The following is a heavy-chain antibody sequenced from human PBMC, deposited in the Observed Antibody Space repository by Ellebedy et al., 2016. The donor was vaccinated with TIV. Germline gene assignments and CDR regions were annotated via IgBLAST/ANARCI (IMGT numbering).Heavy chain of an antibody. J-gene: IGHJ2*01. D-gene: IGHD6-19*01. CDR2: IYSGGTT. Sequence: PGGSLRLSCTASGFTVSSNYMCWVRQAPGKGPEWVSVIYSGGTTNYADSVKGRFTVSRDSSKNTLFLQMSSLRDEDTALYHCAVVAGRWYFDLWGRGTLVTVSS. CDR3: AVVAGRWYFDL. V-gene: IGHV3-66*01. CDR1: GFTVSSNY.